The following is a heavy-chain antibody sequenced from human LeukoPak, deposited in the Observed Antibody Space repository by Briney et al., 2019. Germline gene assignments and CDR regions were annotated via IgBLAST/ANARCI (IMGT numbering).Heavy chain of an antibody. Sequence: LSGGSLRLSCAASGFTFSSYWMNWVRQAPGKGLEWVSDISGSGGSTYYADSVKGRFTISRDNSKNTMYLQMNSLRAEDTAVYYCAKRIQSAMAMGYWGQGTLVTVSS. V-gene: IGHV3-23*01. CDR2: ISGSGGST. CDR1: GFTFSSYW. CDR3: AKRIQSAMAMGY. J-gene: IGHJ4*02. D-gene: IGHD5-18*01.